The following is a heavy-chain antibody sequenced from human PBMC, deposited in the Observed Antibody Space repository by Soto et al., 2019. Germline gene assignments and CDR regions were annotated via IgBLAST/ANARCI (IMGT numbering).Heavy chain of an antibody. CDR2: IIPIFGTA. CDR3: ARGRETAMVTYYYYGMDV. D-gene: IGHD5-18*01. V-gene: IGHV1-69*13. CDR1: GGTFSSYA. J-gene: IGHJ6*02. Sequence: GASEKVSCKASGGTFSSYAISWVRQAPGQGLEWMGGIIPIFGTANYAQKFQGIVTITADESTSTAYMELSRLRSEDPSVYYCARGRETAMVTYYYYGMDVWRQGTTVTVSS.